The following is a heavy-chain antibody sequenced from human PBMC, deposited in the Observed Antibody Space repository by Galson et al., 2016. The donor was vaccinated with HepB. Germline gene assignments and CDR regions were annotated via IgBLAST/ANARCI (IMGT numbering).Heavy chain of an antibody. CDR2: ISNRGCT. V-gene: IGHV4-59*11. Sequence: ETLSLTCTVSGASSRNHYSSWIRQSPGKGLEWIGYISNRGCTNYNPSLKSRVTLSVDTSQNQFPLRPTDLSAADTAVYYCARLTFGDSYFDSWGQGTLVTVSS. CDR1: GASSRNHY. J-gene: IGHJ4*02. CDR3: ARLTFGDSYFDS. D-gene: IGHD4-17*01.